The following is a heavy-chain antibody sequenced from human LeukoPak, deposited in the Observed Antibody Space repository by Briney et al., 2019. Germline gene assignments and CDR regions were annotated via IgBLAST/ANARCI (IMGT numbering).Heavy chain of an antibody. V-gene: IGHV4-61*02. CDR1: GGSISSGSYY. J-gene: IGHJ5*02. CDR2: IYTSGST. CDR3: ARDAPNWFDP. Sequence: PSQTLSLTCTVSGGSISSGSYYWSWIRQPAGKGLEWIGRIYTSGSTNYNPSLKSRVTISVDTSKNQFSLKLSSVTAADTAVYYCARDAPNWFDPWGQGTLVTVSS.